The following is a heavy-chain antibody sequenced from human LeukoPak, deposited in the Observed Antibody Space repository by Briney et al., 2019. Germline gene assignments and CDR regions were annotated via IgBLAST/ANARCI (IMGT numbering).Heavy chain of an antibody. CDR3: AFSWTKTKTLDY. Sequence: PSETLSLTCTVSGGSISSSSYYWGWIRQPPGKGLEWIGSIYYSGSTYYNPSLKSRVTISVDTPKNQFSLKLSSVTAADTAVYYCAFSWTKTKTLDYWGQGTLSPSPQ. CDR1: GGSISSSSYY. D-gene: IGHD3/OR15-3a*01. J-gene: IGHJ4*02. CDR2: IYYSGST. V-gene: IGHV4-39*01.